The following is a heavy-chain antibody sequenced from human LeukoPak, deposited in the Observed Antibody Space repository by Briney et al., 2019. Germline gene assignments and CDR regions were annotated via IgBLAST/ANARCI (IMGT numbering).Heavy chain of an antibody. CDR3: AKGIEVDHPLPFDY. CDR2: IGGSGVST. V-gene: IGHV3-23*01. J-gene: IGHJ4*02. D-gene: IGHD1-14*01. Sequence: TGGSLSLSRAGSGLTFTAYATSWVRQASGKGLGWVSAIGGSGVSTSYTDSVKGRFTISRDNTKSTLYLQMHRVRAEDTAVYYCAKGIEVDHPLPFDYWGGETLVSVSS. CDR1: GLTFTAYA.